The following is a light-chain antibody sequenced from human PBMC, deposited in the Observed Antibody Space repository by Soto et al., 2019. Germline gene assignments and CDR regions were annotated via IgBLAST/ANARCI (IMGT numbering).Light chain of an antibody. V-gene: IGLV2-11*01. CDR1: TADIGGYDY. Sequence: QSVMTQPPSVSAAPGQKVTISCSGTTADIGGYDYVSWYQQHPGKAPKVIIFDVAKRASGVPDRFSGSKSGSTASLTISGLQVDDEADYFCSSYAGSYTLFGGGTKLTVL. CDR3: SSYAGSYTL. J-gene: IGLJ2*01. CDR2: DVA.